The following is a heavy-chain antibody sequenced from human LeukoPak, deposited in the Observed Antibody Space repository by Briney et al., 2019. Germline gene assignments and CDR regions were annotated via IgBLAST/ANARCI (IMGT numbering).Heavy chain of an antibody. Sequence: GGSLRLSCAASGFTFSSYGMHWVRQAPGKGLEWVAAISYDGSNKYYADSVKGRFTISRDNSKNTLYLQMNSLRAEDTAVYYCAKDEVVSSYYQIDVWGKGTTVTVSS. CDR2: ISYDGSNK. D-gene: IGHD5/OR15-5a*01. V-gene: IGHV3-30*18. J-gene: IGHJ6*03. CDR3: AKDEVVSSYYQIDV. CDR1: GFTFSSYG.